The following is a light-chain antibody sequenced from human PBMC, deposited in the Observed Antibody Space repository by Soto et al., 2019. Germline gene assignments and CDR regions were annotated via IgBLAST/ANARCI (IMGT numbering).Light chain of an antibody. Sequence: DIQMTQSPSSLSASVGDGVTITCRTSQSISTYLNWYQQRPGKAPKLLIYAASSLQSGVPSRFSGGGSGPDFTPNTTSLQTEDFASYYCQQTYRPPWAFGPGTRLDFK. CDR3: QQTYRPPWA. CDR1: QSISTY. CDR2: AAS. V-gene: IGKV1-39*01. J-gene: IGKJ3*01.